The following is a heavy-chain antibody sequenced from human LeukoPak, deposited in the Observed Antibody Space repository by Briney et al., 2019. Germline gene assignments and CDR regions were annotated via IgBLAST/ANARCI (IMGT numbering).Heavy chain of an antibody. CDR1: GFTFSNPW. CDR3: SSVQSYYYDSSGYYIFDY. CDR2: TKTKRDGGNI. Sequence: GGSLRLSWAASGFTFSNPWVSWVRPAPGKGLEWDGRTKTKRDGGNIYYAKHGKGILGISSDYSKNSLYLQMNSLKTEETSVYYCSSVQSYYYDSSGYYIFDYWGQGTLVTVSS. D-gene: IGHD3-22*01. J-gene: IGHJ4*02. V-gene: IGHV3-15*01.